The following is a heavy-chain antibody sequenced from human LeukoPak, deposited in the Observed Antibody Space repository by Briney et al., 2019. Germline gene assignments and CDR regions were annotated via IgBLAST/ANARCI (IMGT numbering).Heavy chain of an antibody. D-gene: IGHD4-17*01. J-gene: IGHJ4*02. CDR1: GYSISSGYY. Sequence: PSETLSLTCTVSGYSISSGYYWGWIRQPPGKGLEWIGSIYHSGSTYYNPSLKSRVTISVDTSKTQFSLKLSSVTAADTAVHYCARGPSYGDYVPYWGQGTLVTVSS. V-gene: IGHV4-38-2*02. CDR2: IYHSGST. CDR3: ARGPSYGDYVPY.